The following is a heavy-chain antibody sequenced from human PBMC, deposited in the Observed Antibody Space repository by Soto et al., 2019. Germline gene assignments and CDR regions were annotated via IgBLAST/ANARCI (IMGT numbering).Heavy chain of an antibody. CDR3: ASGGYCTNGVCYFDY. J-gene: IGHJ4*02. CDR2: INSDGSST. CDR1: GFTFSSYW. V-gene: IGHV3-74*01. Sequence: GGSLRLSCAASGFTFSSYWMHWVRQAPGKGLVWVSRINSDGSSTSYADSVKGRFTISRDNAKNTLYLQMNSLRAEDTAVYYCASGGYCTNGVCYFDYWGQGTLVTVSS. D-gene: IGHD2-8*01.